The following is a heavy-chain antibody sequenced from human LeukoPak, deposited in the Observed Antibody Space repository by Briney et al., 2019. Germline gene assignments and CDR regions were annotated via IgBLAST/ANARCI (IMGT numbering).Heavy chain of an antibody. CDR1: GYTFTSYY. CDR2: INPSGGST. D-gene: IGHD2-15*01. Sequence: ASVKVSCKASGYTFTSYYMHWVRQAPGQGLEWMGIINPSGGSTSYAQKFQGRVTMTRDTSTSTVYMELSSLRSEDTAVYYCARERVVVAATPRTGLDPWGQGTLVTVSS. CDR3: ARERVVVAATPRTGLDP. V-gene: IGHV1-46*01. J-gene: IGHJ5*02.